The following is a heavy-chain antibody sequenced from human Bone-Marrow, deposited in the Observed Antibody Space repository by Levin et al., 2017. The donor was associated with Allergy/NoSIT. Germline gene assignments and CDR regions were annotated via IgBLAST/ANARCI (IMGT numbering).Heavy chain of an antibody. CDR2: IRSTAFGGTT. CDR1: GFTFGNYA. J-gene: IGHJ3*02. D-gene: IGHD3-10*01. Sequence: GESLKISCTASGFTFGNYAMSWFRQAPGKGLEWVGFIRSTAFGGTTDYVASVRGRFSISRDDSKSVAYLQMSNLKTEDTAVYYCARSDLLWFGQLLDAFDIWGQGTLVTVSP. CDR3: ARSDLLWFGQLLDAFDI. V-gene: IGHV3-49*03.